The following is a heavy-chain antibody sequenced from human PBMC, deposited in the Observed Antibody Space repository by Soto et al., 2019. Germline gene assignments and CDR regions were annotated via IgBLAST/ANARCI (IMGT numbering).Heavy chain of an antibody. D-gene: IGHD4-17*01. Sequence: GVSLRVSWAAAGCKFFSYSMNCVIQAPGKGLEWVSYISSGSITIYYADSVKGRFTISRDNAKNSLYLQLNSLRDEDTAVYYCARDFGYGDYVGCSGQGPLVTLSS. J-gene: IGHJ4*02. V-gene: IGHV3-48*02. CDR3: ARDFGYGDYVGC. CDR2: ISSGSITI. CDR1: GCKFFSYS.